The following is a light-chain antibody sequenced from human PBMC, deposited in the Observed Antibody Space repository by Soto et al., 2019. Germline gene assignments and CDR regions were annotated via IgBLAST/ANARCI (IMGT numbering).Light chain of an antibody. CDR1: QSVSKY. CDR2: DAS. J-gene: IGKJ4*01. V-gene: IGKV3-15*01. Sequence: EIVLTQSPATLSLSPGERATLSCRASQSVSKYLAWYQQKPGQAPRLLIHDASTRATGIPARFSGSGSGTEFTLTISSLQSEDFAVYYCQQYNNWPLTFGGGTKVEIK. CDR3: QQYNNWPLT.